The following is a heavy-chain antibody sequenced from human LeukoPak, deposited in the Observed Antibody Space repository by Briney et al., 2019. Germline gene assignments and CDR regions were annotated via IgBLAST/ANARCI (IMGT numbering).Heavy chain of an antibody. CDR3: ARPREQWLGNDAFDM. CDR1: GGSISSGGYY. CDR2: IYYSGST. D-gene: IGHD6-19*01. V-gene: IGHV4-61*08. Sequence: SETLSLTCTVSGGSISSGGYYWSWIRQHPGKGLEWIGYIYYSGSTNYNPSLKSRVSISIDTSKNQFSLKLSSVTAADTAVYYCARPREQWLGNDAFDMWGQGTMVTVSS. J-gene: IGHJ3*02.